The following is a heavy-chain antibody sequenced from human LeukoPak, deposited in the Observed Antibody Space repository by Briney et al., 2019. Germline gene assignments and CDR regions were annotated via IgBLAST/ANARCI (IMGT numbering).Heavy chain of an antibody. J-gene: IGHJ4*02. V-gene: IGHV1-18*01. Sequence: GASVKVSCKASGYTFTSYGINWVRQAPGQGLEWVGWISVYNGNTNYAQKLQGRVTMTTDTSTSTAYMELRRLRSDDTAVYYCARVGYYGAGSYYPFYFDDWGQGTPVTVSS. CDR2: ISVYNGNT. D-gene: IGHD3-10*01. CDR1: GYTFTSYG. CDR3: ARVGYYGAGSYYPFYFDD.